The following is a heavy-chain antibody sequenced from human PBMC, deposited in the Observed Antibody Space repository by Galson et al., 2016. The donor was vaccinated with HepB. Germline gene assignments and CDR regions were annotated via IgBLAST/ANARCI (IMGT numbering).Heavy chain of an antibody. Sequence: SLRLSCAASGFTFSSYSMHWVRQAPGKGLEWVSYISSSFSTTYYADSVKGRSTISRDNAKNSLFLQMNSLRDEDTAVYYCARITTVHFDWIPYFDYWGQGTLVTVSS. CDR2: ISSSFSTT. CDR3: ARITTVHFDWIPYFDY. CDR1: GFTFSSYS. J-gene: IGHJ4*02. V-gene: IGHV3-48*02. D-gene: IGHD3-9*01.